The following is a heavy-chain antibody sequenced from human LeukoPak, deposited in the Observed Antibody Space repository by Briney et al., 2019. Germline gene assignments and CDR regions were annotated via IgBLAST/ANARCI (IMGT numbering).Heavy chain of an antibody. CDR3: AKFGVAAADST. V-gene: IGHV3-23*01. D-gene: IGHD6-13*01. J-gene: IGHJ5*02. CDR2: ISGSGGST. Sequence: PGGSLRLSCGASGFIFRSYGMHWVRQAPGKGLEWVSAISGSGGSTYYADSVKGRFTISRDNSKNTLYLQMNSLRAEDTAVYYCAKFGVAAADSTWGQGTLVTVSS. CDR1: GFIFRSYG.